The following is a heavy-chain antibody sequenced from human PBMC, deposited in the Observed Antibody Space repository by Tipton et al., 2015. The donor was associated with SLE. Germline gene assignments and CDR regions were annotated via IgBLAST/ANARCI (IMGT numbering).Heavy chain of an antibody. CDR2: ISSSSSTI. D-gene: IGHD3-3*01. CDR1: GFTFSSYS. CDR3: AKDLTYYDFWSGYP. Sequence: GSLRLSCAASGFTFSSYSMNWVRQAPGKGLEWVSYISSSSSTIYYADSVKGRFTISRDNAKNSLYLQMNSLRAEDTAVYYCAKDLTYYDFWSGYPWGQGTLVTVSS. J-gene: IGHJ5*02. V-gene: IGHV3-48*01.